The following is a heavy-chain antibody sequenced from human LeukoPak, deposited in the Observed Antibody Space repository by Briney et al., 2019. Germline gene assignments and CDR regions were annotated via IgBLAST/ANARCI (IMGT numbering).Heavy chain of an antibody. CDR1: GGTFSSYA. Sequence: ASVKVSCKASGGTFSSYAISWVRQAPGQGLEWMGGIIPIFGTANYAQKFQGRVTITADESTSTAYMELSSLRSEDTAVYYCASDLAAAGTYYGMDVWGQGTTVTDSS. CDR3: ASDLAAAGTYYGMDV. D-gene: IGHD6-13*01. J-gene: IGHJ6*02. CDR2: IIPIFGTA. V-gene: IGHV1-69*13.